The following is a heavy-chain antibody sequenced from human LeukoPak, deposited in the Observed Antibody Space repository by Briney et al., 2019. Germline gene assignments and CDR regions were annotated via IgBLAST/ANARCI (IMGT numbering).Heavy chain of an antibody. CDR2: ISSSSSYT. V-gene: IGHV3-11*03. J-gene: IGHJ4*02. CDR3: AGALAAATSPDY. CDR1: GFTFSDYY. D-gene: IGHD6-13*01. Sequence: GGSLRLSCAASGFTFSDYYMSWIRQAPGKGLEWVSYISSSSSYTNYADSVRGRFTISRDNAKNSLYLQMNSLRAEDTAVYYCAGALAAATSPDYWGQGALVTVSS.